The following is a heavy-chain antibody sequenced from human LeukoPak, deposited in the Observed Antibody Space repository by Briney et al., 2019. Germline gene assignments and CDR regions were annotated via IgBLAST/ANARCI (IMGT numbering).Heavy chain of an antibody. J-gene: IGHJ5*02. CDR3: AGERAYSGGPTGWLDP. V-gene: IGHV3-66*01. CDR1: GFTVSTNY. Sequence: QTGGSLRLSCTASGFTVSTNYMNWVRQAPGKGLEWVSVIYSGGDTYYADSVKGRFTISRDNSKNMVYLQMNSLKAEDTAVYDCAGERAYSGGPTGWLDPWGQGTLVTVSS. CDR2: IYSGGDT. D-gene: IGHD2-21*01.